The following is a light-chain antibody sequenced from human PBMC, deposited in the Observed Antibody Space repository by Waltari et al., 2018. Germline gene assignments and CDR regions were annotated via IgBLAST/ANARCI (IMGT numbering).Light chain of an antibody. CDR3: MQALQTPPWT. J-gene: IGKJ1*01. CDR2: VGS. Sequence: DILMTQSPFSVPVTTVEPASITCRSSQSLLHSSVYNYLDWYLHKPGQSPQLLIYVGSNRASGVPDRFSGSGSGTDFTLKISRVEAEDVGVYYCMQALQTPPWTFGQGTKVEIK. V-gene: IGKV2-28*01. CDR1: QSLLHSSVYNY.